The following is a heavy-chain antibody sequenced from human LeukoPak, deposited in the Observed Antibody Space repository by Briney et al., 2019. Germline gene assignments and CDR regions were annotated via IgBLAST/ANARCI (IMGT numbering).Heavy chain of an antibody. V-gene: IGHV3-21*01. D-gene: IGHD3-10*01. J-gene: IGHJ6*03. CDR2: ISSSSYI. CDR1: GFTFSSYS. Sequence: GGSLRLSCAASGFTFSSYSMNWVRQAPGKGLEWVSSISSSSYIYYADSVKGRFTISRDNAKNSLYLQMNSLRAEDTAVYYCARSNYGSGSFYYYFHYMDVWGKGTTVTVSS. CDR3: ARSNYGSGSFYYYFHYMDV.